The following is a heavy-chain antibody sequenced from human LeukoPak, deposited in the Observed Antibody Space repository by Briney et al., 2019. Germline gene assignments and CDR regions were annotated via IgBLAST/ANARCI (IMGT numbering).Heavy chain of an antibody. CDR2: INPNGDET. D-gene: IGHD3-10*01. CDR1: GYTFSGHY. J-gene: IGHJ4*02. V-gene: IGHV1-2*02. Sequence: ASVKVSCKAPGYTFSGHYMHWVRQAPGQGLEWMGWINPNGDETNYAQKFQGRVTMTRDTSISTAYMELNRLRADDTALYYCATDPPNPGIYYDYWGQGTLVTVSS. CDR3: ATDPPNPGIYYDY.